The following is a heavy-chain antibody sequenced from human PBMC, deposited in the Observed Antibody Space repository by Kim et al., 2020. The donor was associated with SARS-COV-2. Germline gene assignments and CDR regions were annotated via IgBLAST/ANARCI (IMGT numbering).Heavy chain of an antibody. J-gene: IGHJ4*02. Sequence: DSLKGRFTISRNNSKNTLYLHMSSLRAEDTAVYYCVQDDGYSGHDPALEYWGQGPLVTVSS. V-gene: IGHV3-64D*09. CDR3: VQDDGYSGHDPALEY. D-gene: IGHD5-12*01.